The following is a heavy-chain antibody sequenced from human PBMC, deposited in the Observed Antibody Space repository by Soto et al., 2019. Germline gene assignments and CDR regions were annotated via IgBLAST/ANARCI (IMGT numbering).Heavy chain of an antibody. D-gene: IGHD3-10*01. Sequence: GGSLRLSCVASGFTFSRYNMHWVRQAPGKGLEWVAYVTTSGDTMFYADSVEGRFAISRDVAKNSVHLQMNSLGDEDTAVYYSVREEASGSSGLTYHYYYDGMDVWGQGTPVTVSS. J-gene: IGHJ6*02. CDR1: GFTFSRYN. CDR3: VREEASGSSGLTYHYYYDGMDV. V-gene: IGHV3-48*02. CDR2: VTTSGDTM.